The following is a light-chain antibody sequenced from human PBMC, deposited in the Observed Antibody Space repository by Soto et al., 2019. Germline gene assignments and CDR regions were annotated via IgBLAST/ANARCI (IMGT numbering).Light chain of an antibody. J-gene: IGLJ1*01. CDR1: SSNIGDNY. Sequence: QSVLTQPPSVSAAPGQQVTISCSGSSSNIGDNYVSWYQHLPGTAPELVVYDNDRRPSGIPGRFSGSKSGTSATLVITGLQTGDEADYYCGTWDDRLDGNYVFGTGTKLTVL. CDR2: DND. V-gene: IGLV1-51*01. CDR3: GTWDDRLDGNYV.